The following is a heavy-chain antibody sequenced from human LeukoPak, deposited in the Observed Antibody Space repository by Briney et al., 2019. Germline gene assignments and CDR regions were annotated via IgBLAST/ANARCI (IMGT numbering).Heavy chain of an antibody. CDR2: ISGSGGST. J-gene: IGHJ4*02. D-gene: IGHD5-18*01. CDR1: GFTFSSYA. CDR3: AKLPTAMVASGLYYFDY. V-gene: IGHV3-23*01. Sequence: PGGSLLLSCAASGFTFSSYAMSWVRQAPGKRLEWVSAISGSGGSTYYADSLKGRFTISRDNSKNTLYLQMNSLRAEDTAVYYCAKLPTAMVASGLYYFDYWGQGTLVTVSS.